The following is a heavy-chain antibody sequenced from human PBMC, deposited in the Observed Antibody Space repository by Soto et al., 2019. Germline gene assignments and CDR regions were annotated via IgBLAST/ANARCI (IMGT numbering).Heavy chain of an antibody. CDR1: GYTFTSYL. D-gene: IGHD5-12*01. J-gene: IGHJ4*02. Sequence: ASVKVSCKPSGYTFTSYLIYWVRQAPGQRLEWMGWINTGNGDTKYSQKFQGRVTITRDTSASTAYMELSSLTSEDTAVYYCASGNGGCVGYHDYWSQGNLVIVSS. CDR2: INTGNGDT. V-gene: IGHV1-3*04. CDR3: ASGNGGCVGYHDY.